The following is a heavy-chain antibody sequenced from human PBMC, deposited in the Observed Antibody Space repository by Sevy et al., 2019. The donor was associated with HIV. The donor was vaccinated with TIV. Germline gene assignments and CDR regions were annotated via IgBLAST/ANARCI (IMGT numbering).Heavy chain of an antibody. CDR3: ARLTTYPRLTFDI. CDR1: GFTFSSYA. Sequence: GGYLRLSCAASGFTFSSYAMHWVRQAPGKGLEWVAVISYDGSNKYYADSVKGRFTISIDNSKNTLYLQMNSLRAEDTAVYYCARLTTYPRLTFDIWGQGTMVTVSS. D-gene: IGHD3-22*01. V-gene: IGHV3-30-3*01. J-gene: IGHJ3*02. CDR2: ISYDGSNK.